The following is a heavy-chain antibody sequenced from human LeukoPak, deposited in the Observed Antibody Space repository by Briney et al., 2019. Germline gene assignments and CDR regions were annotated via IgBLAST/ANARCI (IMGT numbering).Heavy chain of an antibody. CDR3: ARLREIPVFGVVTKSTSYFDY. CDR1: GFTFTNYW. CDR2: IKQDRSEK. D-gene: IGHD3-3*01. Sequence: GGSLRLSCAASGFTFTNYWMSWVRQAPGKGLELVANIKQDRSEKYYVDSVKGRFTISRDNAKNSLYLKMNSLRAEDTAVYYCARLREIPVFGVVTKSTSYFDYWGQGTLVTVSS. J-gene: IGHJ4*02. V-gene: IGHV3-7*01.